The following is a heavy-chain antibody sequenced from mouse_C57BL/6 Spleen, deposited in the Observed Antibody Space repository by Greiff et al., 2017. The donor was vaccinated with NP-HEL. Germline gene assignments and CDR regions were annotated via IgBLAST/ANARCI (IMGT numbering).Heavy chain of an antibody. Sequence: QVQLQQSGAELVKPGASVKISCKASGYAFSSYWMNWVKQRPGKGLEWIGQIYPGDGDTNYNGKFKGKATLTADKSSSTAYMQLSSLTSEDSAVYFCAREGIYYYGPFAYWGQGTLVTVSA. CDR2: IYPGDGDT. J-gene: IGHJ3*01. CDR1: GYAFSSYW. D-gene: IGHD1-1*01. V-gene: IGHV1-80*01. CDR3: AREGIYYYGPFAY.